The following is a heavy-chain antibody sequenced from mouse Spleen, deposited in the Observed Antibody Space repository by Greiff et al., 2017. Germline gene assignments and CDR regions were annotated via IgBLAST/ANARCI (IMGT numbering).Heavy chain of an antibody. V-gene: IGHV3-6*01. CDR2: ISYDGSN. CDR3: ARGGYYGSRSYWYFDV. D-gene: IGHD1-1*01. CDR1: GYSITSGYY. J-gene: IGHJ1*01. Sequence: VQLKESGPGLVKPSQSLSLTCSVTGYSITSGYYWNWIRQFPGNKLEWMGYISYDGSNNYNPSLKNRISITRDTSKNQFFLKLNSVTTEDTATYYCARGGYYGSRSYWYFDVWGAGTTVTVSS.